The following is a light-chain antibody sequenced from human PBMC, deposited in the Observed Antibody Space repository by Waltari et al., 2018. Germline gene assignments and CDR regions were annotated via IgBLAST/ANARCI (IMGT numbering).Light chain of an antibody. CDR3: QQYNIWPYT. Sequence: DIQMTQSPSTLSASVGHRVTITCRASPSISNWLAWYQQKPGKAPKVLIYKSFTLQSGVPSRFSGSGSETEFILTISSLQPDDFATYYCQQYNIWPYTFGQGTTLEI. CDR2: KSF. J-gene: IGKJ2*01. CDR1: PSISNW. V-gene: IGKV1-5*03.